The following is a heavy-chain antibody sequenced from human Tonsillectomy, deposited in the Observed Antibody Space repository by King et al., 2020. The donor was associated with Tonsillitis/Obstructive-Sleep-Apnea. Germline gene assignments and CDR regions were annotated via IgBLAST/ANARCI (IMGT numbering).Heavy chain of an antibody. CDR3: AKECDNSIWFLRNYMDV. D-gene: IGHD6-13*01. V-gene: IGHV3-23*04. CDR2: IRTRDGST. Sequence: VQLVESGGGLVQPGGSLRLSCAASGFTFSSHAMSWVRQAPGKGLEWVSVIRTRDGSTDYADSGKGRFTISRDNSRNTWYLQMNSLRAEDTAVYYCAKECDNSIWFLRNYMDVWGKGTTVTVSS. J-gene: IGHJ6*03. CDR1: GFTFSSHA.